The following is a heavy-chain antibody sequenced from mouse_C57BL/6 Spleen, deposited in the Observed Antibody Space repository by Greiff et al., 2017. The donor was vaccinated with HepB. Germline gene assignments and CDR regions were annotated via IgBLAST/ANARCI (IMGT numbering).Heavy chain of an antibody. Sequence: QVQLQQSGPELVKPGASVKISCKASGYAFSSSWMNWVKQRPGKGLEWIGRIYPGDGDTNYNGKFKGKATLTADKSSSTAYMQLSSLTSEDSAVYFCASFTTVVAYYYAMDYWGQGTSVTVSS. D-gene: IGHD1-1*01. V-gene: IGHV1-82*01. CDR3: ASFTTVVAYYYAMDY. CDR2: IYPGDGDT. CDR1: GYAFSSSW. J-gene: IGHJ4*01.